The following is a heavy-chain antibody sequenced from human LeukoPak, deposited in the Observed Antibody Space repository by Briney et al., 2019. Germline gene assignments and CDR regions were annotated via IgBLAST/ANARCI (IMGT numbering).Heavy chain of an antibody. CDR1: GGTFSSYA. V-gene: IGHV1-69*13. J-gene: IGHJ6*04. CDR3: ARATYYDILTGYYPYYYYGMDV. D-gene: IGHD3-9*01. Sequence: SVKVSCKASGGTFSSYAISWVRQAPGQGLEWMGGIIPIFGTANYAQKFQGRVTITADGSTSTAYMELSSLRSEDTAVYYCARATYYDILTGYYPYYYYGMDVWGKGTTVTVSS. CDR2: IIPIFGTA.